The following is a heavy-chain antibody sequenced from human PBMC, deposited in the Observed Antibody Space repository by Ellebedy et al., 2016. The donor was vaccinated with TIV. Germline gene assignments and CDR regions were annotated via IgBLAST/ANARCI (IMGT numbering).Heavy chain of an antibody. J-gene: IGHJ4*02. Sequence: MPSETLSLTCTVSGGSISSYYWSWIRQPPGKGLEWIGYIYHSGSTNYNPSLKSRVTISVDTSKNQFSLKLTSVTAADTAVYYCARVSNLKGADYWGQGTLVTVSS. CDR2: IYHSGST. CDR1: GGSISSYY. D-gene: IGHD3-16*01. V-gene: IGHV4-59*12. CDR3: ARVSNLKGADY.